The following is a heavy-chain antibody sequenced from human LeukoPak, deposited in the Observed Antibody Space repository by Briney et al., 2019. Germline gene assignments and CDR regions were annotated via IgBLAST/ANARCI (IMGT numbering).Heavy chain of an antibody. CDR2: ISYDGSNK. J-gene: IGHJ3*02. CDR1: GFTFSSYG. CDR3: ARVTLITIFGVVIGHDAFDI. Sequence: GGSLRLSCAASGFTFSSYGMHWVRQAPGKGLEWVAVISYDGSNKYYADSVKGRFTISRDNSKNTLYLQMNSLRAEDTAVYYCARVTLITIFGVVIGHDAFDIWGQGTMVTVSS. V-gene: IGHV3-30*03. D-gene: IGHD3-3*01.